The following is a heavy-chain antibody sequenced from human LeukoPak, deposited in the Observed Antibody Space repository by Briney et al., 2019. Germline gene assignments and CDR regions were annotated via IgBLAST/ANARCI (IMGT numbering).Heavy chain of an antibody. V-gene: IGHV3-9*01. CDR1: GFIFDDYA. CDR2: ISWSSDRI. J-gene: IGHJ6*03. Sequence: SGGSLRLSCAASGFIFDDYAMHWVRQAPGKGLEWVSGISWSSDRIGYADSVKGRFTISRDNAKKSLYLQMNSLGTEDTALYYCAKDNGYYYYYMDVWGKGTTVTVSS. CDR3: AKDNGYYYYYMDV.